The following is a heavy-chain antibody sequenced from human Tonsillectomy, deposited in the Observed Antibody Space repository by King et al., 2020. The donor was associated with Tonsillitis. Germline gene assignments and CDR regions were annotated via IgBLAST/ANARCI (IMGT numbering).Heavy chain of an antibody. D-gene: IGHD3-9*01. CDR2: IYTSGSI. CDR1: GDSISSGSYY. CDR3: ARGGDILTGGSLFDP. J-gene: IGHJ5*02. Sequence: VQLQESGPGLVKPSQTLSLTCTVSGDSISSGSYYWSWIRQPAGKGLEWIGRIYTSGSIDYNPSLESRVSMSVDTSKNQFSLKLNSVTAADTAVYHCARGGDILTGGSLFDPWGQGTLVTVSS. V-gene: IGHV4-61*02.